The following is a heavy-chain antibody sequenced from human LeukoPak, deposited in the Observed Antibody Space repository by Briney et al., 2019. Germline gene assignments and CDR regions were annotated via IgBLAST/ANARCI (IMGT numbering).Heavy chain of an antibody. J-gene: IGHJ5*02. CDR3: AREIRVATNWFDP. V-gene: IGHV3-53*01. CDR1: GFTVSSNY. Sequence: GGSLRLSCAAPGFTVSSNYMSWVRQAPGKGLEWVSVIYSGGSTYYADSVKGRFTISRDNSKNTLYLQMNSLRAEDTAVYYCAREIRVATNWFDPWGQGTLVTVSS. CDR2: IYSGGST. D-gene: IGHD5-12*01.